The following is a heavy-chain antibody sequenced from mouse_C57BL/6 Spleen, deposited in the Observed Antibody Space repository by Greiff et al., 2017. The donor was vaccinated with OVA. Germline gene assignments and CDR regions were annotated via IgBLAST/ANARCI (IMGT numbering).Heavy chain of an antibody. J-gene: IGHJ2*01. CDR3: ARASTVVEYYFDY. CDR2: ISYSGST. CDR1: GYSITSDY. Sequence: EVKLVESGPGLAKPSQTLSLTCSVTGYSITSDYWNWIRKFPGNKLEYMGYISYSGSTYYNPSLKSRISITRDTSKNQYYLRLNSVTTENTATYYCARASTVVEYYFDYWGQGTTLTVSS. V-gene: IGHV3-8*01. D-gene: IGHD1-1*01.